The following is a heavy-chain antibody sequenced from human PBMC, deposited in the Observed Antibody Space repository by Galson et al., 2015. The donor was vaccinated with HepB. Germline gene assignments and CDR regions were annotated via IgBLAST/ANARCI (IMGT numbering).Heavy chain of an antibody. V-gene: IGHV3-9*01. Sequence: SLRLSCAASGFTFDDYAMHWVRHAPGKGLEWVSSISWNSGSIGYADSVKGRFTISRDNAKNSLYLQMNSLRAEDTALYFCAKSNSLSGYFQHWGQGTLVTVSS. CDR1: GFTFDDYA. CDR2: ISWNSGSI. D-gene: IGHD5-18*01. CDR3: AKSNSLSGYFQH. J-gene: IGHJ1*01.